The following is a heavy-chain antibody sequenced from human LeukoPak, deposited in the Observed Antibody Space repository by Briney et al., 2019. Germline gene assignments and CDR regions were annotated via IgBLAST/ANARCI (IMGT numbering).Heavy chain of an antibody. CDR2: INPKSGDT. D-gene: IGHD3-22*01. CDR3: ARTLLDDGSGYLDS. J-gene: IGHJ4*02. CDR1: GYTFTDCY. Sequence: ASVKVSCKASGYTFTDCYVHWVRQAPGQGLDWMGRINPKSGDTNYAQKFQGRVTVTRDTSIGIAYMELRRLKSDDTAVYYCARTLLDDGSGYLDSWGQGSVVIVSS. V-gene: IGHV1-2*06.